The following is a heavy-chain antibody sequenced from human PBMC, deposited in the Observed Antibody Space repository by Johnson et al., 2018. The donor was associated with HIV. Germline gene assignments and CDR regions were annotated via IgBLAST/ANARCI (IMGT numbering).Heavy chain of an antibody. CDR2: IKQDGSER. Sequence: VQLVESGGGLVQPGGSLRLSCAASGFTFSSYWMTWVRQAPGKGLEWVANIKQDGSERYYVDSLKGRFTISRDNAKNSLYLQMNSLRAGDTAVYYCARTLGFGTEDAFDIWGQGTMVTVS. V-gene: IGHV3-7*01. J-gene: IGHJ3*02. D-gene: IGHD3-10*01. CDR1: GFTFSSYW. CDR3: ARTLGFGTEDAFDI.